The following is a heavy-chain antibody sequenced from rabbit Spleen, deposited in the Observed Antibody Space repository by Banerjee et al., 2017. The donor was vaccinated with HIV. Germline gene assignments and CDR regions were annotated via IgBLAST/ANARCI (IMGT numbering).Heavy chain of an antibody. J-gene: IGHJ4*01. CDR3: ARDLVAVIGWNFNL. V-gene: IGHV1S40*01. Sequence: QSLEESGGGLVKPGGTLTLTCTASGIDFSSYYYMCWVRQAPGKGPEWIACIRTGDGKTYYASWAKGRFTMSKTSSTTVTLQMNSLTAADTATYFCARDLVAVIGWNFNLWGQGTLVTVS. D-gene: IGHD1-1*01. CDR1: GIDFSSYYY. CDR2: IRTGDGKT.